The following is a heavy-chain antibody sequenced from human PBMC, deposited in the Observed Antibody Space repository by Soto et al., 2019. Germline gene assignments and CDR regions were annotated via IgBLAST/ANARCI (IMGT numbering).Heavy chain of an antibody. V-gene: IGHV3-23*01. D-gene: IGHD4-17*01. CDR2: ISGGGTTT. Sequence: EVQLLDSGGGLVQPGGSLRLSCAVPGFTFSSFAMSWVRQAPGKGLEWVSSISGGGTTTYYADSVKGRFTISRDNSKNTLYLQMNSLRAEDTAVYYCAKDSYGDYIHFDYWGQGTLVTVSS. CDR1: GFTFSSFA. J-gene: IGHJ4*02. CDR3: AKDSYGDYIHFDY.